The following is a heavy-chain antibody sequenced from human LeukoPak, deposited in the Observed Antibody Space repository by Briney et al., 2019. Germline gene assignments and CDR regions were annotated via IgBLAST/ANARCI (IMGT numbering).Heavy chain of an antibody. V-gene: IGHV3-21*01. D-gene: IGHD2-2*01. CDR1: GFTFSSYS. CDR3: ARVVPAARGFDY. Sequence: PGGSLRLSCAASGFTFSSYSMNWVRQAPGKGLEWVSSISSSSSYIYYADSVKGRFTISRDNAKNSLYLQMNSLRAEDTAVYYCARVVPAARGFDYWGQGTLVTVSS. CDR2: ISSSSSYI. J-gene: IGHJ4*02.